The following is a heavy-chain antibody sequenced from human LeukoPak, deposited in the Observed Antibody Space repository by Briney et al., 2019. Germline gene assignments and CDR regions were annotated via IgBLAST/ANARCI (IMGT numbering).Heavy chain of an antibody. CDR3: AERTGSYSGY. CDR2: ISASGGST. V-gene: IGHV3-23*01. J-gene: IGHJ4*02. CDR1: GFTFSSYA. Sequence: SGGSLRLSCAASGFTFSSYAMSWVRQAPGKGLEWVSGISASGGSTYYADSVKGRFTISRDNSKNTLYLQMNSLRAEDTAVYYCAERTGSYSGYWGQGTLVTVSS. D-gene: IGHD1-26*01.